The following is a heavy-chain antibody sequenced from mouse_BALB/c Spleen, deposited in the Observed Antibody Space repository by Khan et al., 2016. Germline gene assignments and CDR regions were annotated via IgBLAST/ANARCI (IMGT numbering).Heavy chain of an antibody. J-gene: IGHJ2*01. CDR1: GFSLTNYG. CDR2: IWAGGST. CDR3: ARFEDV. Sequence: QVQLKESGPGLVAPSQSLSITCTVSGFSLTNYGVHWVRQPPGKGLEWLGVIWAGGSTNYNSALISRLSISKDNSKSQVFFKMNSLQTDDTAMYFCARFEDVWGQGTTLTVSS. V-gene: IGHV2-9*02.